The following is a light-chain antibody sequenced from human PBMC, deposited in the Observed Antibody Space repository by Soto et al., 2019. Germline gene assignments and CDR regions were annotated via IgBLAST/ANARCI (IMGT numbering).Light chain of an antibody. J-gene: IGKJ3*01. CDR1: QSISSY. CDR3: QQSYSTPRVT. V-gene: IGKV1-39*01. Sequence: DIHLTQSPSSLSASVGYIVTITCRASQSISSYLNWYQQKTGKAPKLLIYAASSLQSGVPSRFSGSGYVTDFTLTISSLQPEDFATYYCQQSYSTPRVTFCPGNKVDIK. CDR2: AAS.